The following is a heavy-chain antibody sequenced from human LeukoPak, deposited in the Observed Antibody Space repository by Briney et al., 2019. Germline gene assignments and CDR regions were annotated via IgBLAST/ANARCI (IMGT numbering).Heavy chain of an antibody. CDR2: ISISSSYI. CDR3: ARDLEEYCSGGSCSLFDY. D-gene: IGHD2-15*01. J-gene: IGHJ4*02. CDR1: GFTFSRYS. Sequence: GGSLRLSCAASGFTFSRYSMNWVRQAPGKGLEWVSSISISSSYIYYADSVKGRFTMSRDNAKNSLYLQVNSLRAEDTAVYYCARDLEEYCSGGSCSLFDYWGQGTLVTVSS. V-gene: IGHV3-21*01.